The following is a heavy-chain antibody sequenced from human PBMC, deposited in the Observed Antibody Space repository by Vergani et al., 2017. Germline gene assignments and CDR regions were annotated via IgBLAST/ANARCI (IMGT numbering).Heavy chain of an antibody. J-gene: IGHJ3*02. D-gene: IGHD3-3*01. Sequence: EVQLVESGGGLVQPGGSLRLSCAASGFTFSSYEMNWVRQAPGKGLEWVSYISSSSSYIYYADSVKGRFTISRDNAKNSLYLQMNSLRAEDTAVYYCARDRTPLTDFWSGEGAFDIWGQGTMVTVSS. CDR1: GFTFSSYE. V-gene: IGHV3-48*03. CDR3: ARDRTPLTDFWSGEGAFDI. CDR2: ISSSSSYI.